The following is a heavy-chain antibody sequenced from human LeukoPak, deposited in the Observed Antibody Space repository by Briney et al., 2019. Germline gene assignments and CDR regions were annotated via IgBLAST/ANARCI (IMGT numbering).Heavy chain of an antibody. CDR1: GFTFSSYG. V-gene: IGHV3-33*01. CDR3: ARGGQSKYDSSGYLNYFDY. D-gene: IGHD3-22*01. J-gene: IGHJ4*02. Sequence: GGSLRLSCAASGFTFSSYGMHWVRQAPGKGLEWVAVIWYDGSNKYYADSVKGRFTISRDNSKNTLYLQMNSLGAEDTAVYYCARGGQSKYDSSGYLNYFDYWGQGTLVTVSS. CDR2: IWYDGSNK.